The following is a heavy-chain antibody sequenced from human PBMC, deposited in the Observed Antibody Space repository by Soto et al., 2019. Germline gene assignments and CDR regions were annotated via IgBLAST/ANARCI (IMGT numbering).Heavy chain of an antibody. D-gene: IGHD6-19*01. CDR3: ARDQYQQQWLAGNYYGMDV. V-gene: IGHV1-2*02. J-gene: IGHJ6*02. CDR2: INPNSGGT. Sequence: SSVKASCKASGYTFTGYYMHWVRQAPGQGLEWMGWINPNSGGTNYAQKFQGRVTMTRDTSISTAYMELSRLRSDDTAVYYCARDQYQQQWLAGNYYGMDVWGQ. CDR1: GYTFTGYY.